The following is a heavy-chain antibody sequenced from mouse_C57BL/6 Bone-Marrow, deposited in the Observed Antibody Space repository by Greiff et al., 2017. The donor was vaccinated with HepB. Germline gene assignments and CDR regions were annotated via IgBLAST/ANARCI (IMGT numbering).Heavy chain of an antibody. V-gene: IGHV1-64*01. D-gene: IGHD1-1*01. Sequence: QVQLQQPGAELVKPGASVKLSCKASGYTFTSYWMHWVKQRPGQGLEWIGMIHPNSGSTNYNEKFKSKTTLTVYKSSSTAYMQLSSLTSEYSSVYYCARERVLLRLYAMDYCGQGTSVTVSS. J-gene: IGHJ4*01. CDR1: GYTFTSYW. CDR2: IHPNSGST. CDR3: ARERVLLRLYAMDY.